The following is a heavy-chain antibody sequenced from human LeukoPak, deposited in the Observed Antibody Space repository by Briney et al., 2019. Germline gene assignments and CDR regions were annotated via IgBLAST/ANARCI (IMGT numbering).Heavy chain of an antibody. J-gene: IGHJ6*03. D-gene: IGHD5-12*01. CDR2: IYYSGST. CDR3: AGVATIVVNYYYMDV. CDR1: GGSISSYY. V-gene: IGHV4-59*08. Sequence: PSETLSLTCTVSGGSISSYYWSWIRQPPGKGLEWIGYIYYSGSTNYNPSLKSRVTISVDTSKNQFSLKLSSVTAADTAMYYCAGVATIVVNYYYMDVWGKGTTVTVSS.